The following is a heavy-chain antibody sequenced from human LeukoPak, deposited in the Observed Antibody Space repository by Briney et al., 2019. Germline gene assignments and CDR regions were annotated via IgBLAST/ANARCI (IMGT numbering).Heavy chain of an antibody. CDR1: GGSISSSSYY. CDR3: ARGITSVIWRHYDFWSGSPWYCAI. V-gene: IGHV4-39*07. Sequence: SETLSLTCTVSGGSISSSSYYWGWIRPPPGKGLEWMGSIYVGGSTYYNPSLKSRDTISVDTSKNQLSLKLSSETAAATAVYYCARGITSVIWRHYDFWSGSPWYCAIWGQGTMVTVSS. J-gene: IGHJ3*02. CDR2: IYVGGST. D-gene: IGHD3-3*01.